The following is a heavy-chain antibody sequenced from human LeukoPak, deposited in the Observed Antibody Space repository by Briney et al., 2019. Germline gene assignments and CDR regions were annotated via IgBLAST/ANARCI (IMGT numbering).Heavy chain of an antibody. Sequence: PGGSLRLSCAASGFTFSSYTMSWVRQAPGKGLEWVSIISGSGGTTNYADSVKGRFTISRDNSKNTLYLQMNSLRAEDTAVYYCAKPYYGSGSYYGFNYYAFHYWGQGTLVTVSS. V-gene: IGHV3-23*01. CDR3: AKPYYGSGSYYGFNYYAFHY. D-gene: IGHD3-10*01. J-gene: IGHJ4*02. CDR1: GFTFSSYT. CDR2: ISGSGGTT.